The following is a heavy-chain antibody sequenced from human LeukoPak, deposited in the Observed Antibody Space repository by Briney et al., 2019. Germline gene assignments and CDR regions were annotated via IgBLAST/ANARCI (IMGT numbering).Heavy chain of an antibody. CDR3: ARGRITMVRGVTYYFDY. V-gene: IGHV4-39*01. CDR1: GGSISSSSYY. CDR2: IYYSGST. J-gene: IGHJ4*02. Sequence: SETLSLTCTVSGGSISSSSYYWGWIRQPPGKGLEWIGSIYYSGSTYYNPSLKSRVTISVDTSKNQFSLKLSSVTAADTAVYYCARGRITMVRGVTYYFDYWGQGTLVTVSS. D-gene: IGHD3-10*01.